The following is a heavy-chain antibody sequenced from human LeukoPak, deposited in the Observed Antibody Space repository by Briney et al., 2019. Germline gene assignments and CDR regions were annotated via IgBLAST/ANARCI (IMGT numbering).Heavy chain of an antibody. CDR2: VYYSGST. CDR3: ARGYNWFDS. V-gene: IGHV4-59*11. Sequence: PSETLSLTCTVSGGSISSHYWGWIRQPPGKGLEWIGYVYYSGSTNYNPSLKSRVTISVDTSKNQFSLKLSSVTAADTAMYYCARGYNWFDSWGQGTQVTVSS. CDR1: GGSISSHY. J-gene: IGHJ5*01.